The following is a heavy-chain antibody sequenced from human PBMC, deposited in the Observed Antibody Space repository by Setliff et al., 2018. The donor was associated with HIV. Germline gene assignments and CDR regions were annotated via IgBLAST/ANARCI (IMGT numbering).Heavy chain of an antibody. J-gene: IGHJ3*01. D-gene: IGHD6-19*01. CDR2: ISGYNGNT. CDR1: GYTFNRYG. CDR3: ARVPYRSAWFSGGHDAFDV. V-gene: IGHV1-18*01. Sequence: ASVKVSCKASGYTFNRYGISWVRQAPGQGLEWMGWISGYNGNTKYVQNLQGRVTMSTDTSTSTVYMELRSLRSDDTAVDYCARVPYRSAWFSGGHDAFDVWGQGTMVTVSS.